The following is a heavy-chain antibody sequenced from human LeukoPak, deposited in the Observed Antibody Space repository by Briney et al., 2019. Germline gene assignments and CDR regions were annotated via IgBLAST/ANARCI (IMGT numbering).Heavy chain of an antibody. CDR3: AKGSSTTCPCYRDH. CDR1: GFTFTNYA. V-gene: IGHV3-23*01. J-gene: IGHJ4*02. D-gene: IGHD2-2*01. CDR2: ISATRGNT. Sequence: PGGSLSLSCVASGFTFTNYAMSWVRQPPGKGLEWVSAISATRGNTYYADSVQGRFSISRDNSKNTLYLQMNSLRAEDTAVYCCAKGSSTTCPCYRDHWGQGTLVTVSS.